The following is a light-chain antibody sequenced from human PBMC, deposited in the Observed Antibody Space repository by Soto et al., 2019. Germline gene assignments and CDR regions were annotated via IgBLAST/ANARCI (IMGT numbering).Light chain of an antibody. CDR1: QSVGSY. V-gene: IGKV3-11*01. CDR3: QQRDNRPFT. Sequence: EIVLTQSPATLSLSPGERATLSCRASQSVGSYLAWFQQRPGQAPRLVIHDASKRATGIPARFSGSGSGTDFSLTISGLEPEDFAVYYCQQRDNRPFTFGPGTTVDIK. J-gene: IGKJ3*01. CDR2: DAS.